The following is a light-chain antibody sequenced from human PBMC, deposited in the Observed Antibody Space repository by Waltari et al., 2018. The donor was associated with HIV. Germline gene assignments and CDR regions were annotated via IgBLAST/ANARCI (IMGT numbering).Light chain of an antibody. CDR2: AAS. J-gene: IGKJ3*01. V-gene: IGKV1-39*01. Sequence: DIQMTQSPSSLSASVGDRVTITCRASQSISSYLNWYQQKPGKAPKLLIYAASSFQSGVPSRFSGSGSGTDFTLTISSLQPEDFATYYCQQSYSTVTFGLGTKVDIK. CDR1: QSISSY. CDR3: QQSYSTVT.